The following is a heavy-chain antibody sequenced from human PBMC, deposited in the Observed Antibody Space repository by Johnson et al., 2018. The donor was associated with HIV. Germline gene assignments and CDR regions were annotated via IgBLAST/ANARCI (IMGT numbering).Heavy chain of an antibody. V-gene: IGHV3-7*01. D-gene: IGHD6-13*01. CDR1: GFTFSSYW. CDR2: IKQDGSEK. J-gene: IGHJ3*01. Sequence: VQLVESGGGLVQPGGSLRLSCAASGFTFSSYWMSWVRQAPGKGLEWVANIKQDGSEKYYVDSVKGRFTISRDNAKNSLYLQMNSLGAEDTAVYYCARDERGLQLVSAFDFWGQGTMVTVSS. CDR3: ARDERGLQLVSAFDF.